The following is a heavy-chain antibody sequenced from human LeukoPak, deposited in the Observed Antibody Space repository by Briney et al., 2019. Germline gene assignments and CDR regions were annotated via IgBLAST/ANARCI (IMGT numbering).Heavy chain of an antibody. J-gene: IGHJ4*02. V-gene: IGHV3-30*18. CDR1: GFTFSSYG. D-gene: IGHD5-18*01. CDR2: TSYDGSNK. Sequence: GGSLRLSCAASGFTFSSYGMHWVRQAPGKGLEWVAVTSYDGSNKYYADSVKGRFTISRDNSKNTLYLQMNSLRAEDTAVYYCAKVDTAMGDFDYWGQGTLVTVSS. CDR3: AKVDTAMGDFDY.